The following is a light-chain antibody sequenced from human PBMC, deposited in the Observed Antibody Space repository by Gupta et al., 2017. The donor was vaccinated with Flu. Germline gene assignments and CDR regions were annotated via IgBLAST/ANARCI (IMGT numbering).Light chain of an antibody. Sequence: IPISPSPSSLSASVGDRVTITCLASQGIRKFLNWYQQKPGKVPKLLIYDTNNLETGVPSRFSGSGSGTDFSLTINSLQPEDIATYYCRQYDGLPRTFGPGT. CDR1: QGIRKF. CDR2: DTN. CDR3: RQYDGLPRT. V-gene: IGKV1-33*01. J-gene: IGKJ1*01.